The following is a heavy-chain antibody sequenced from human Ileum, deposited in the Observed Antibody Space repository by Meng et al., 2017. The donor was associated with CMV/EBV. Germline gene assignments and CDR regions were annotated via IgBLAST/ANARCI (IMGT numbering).Heavy chain of an antibody. CDR3: AKHGGSSTTSSDAFDM. V-gene: IGHV4-39*01. Sequence: GSLRLSCTVSGGSISPSCYLWGRIRQPPGKGLEWTGGIYYSGNTYYNPPLKGRVTISVNTSKNQFSLKLSSVTAADTAVYSCAKHGGSSTTSSDAFDMWGQGTMVTVSS. CDR1: GGSISPSCYL. CDR2: IYYSGNT. D-gene: IGHD2-2*01. J-gene: IGHJ3*02.